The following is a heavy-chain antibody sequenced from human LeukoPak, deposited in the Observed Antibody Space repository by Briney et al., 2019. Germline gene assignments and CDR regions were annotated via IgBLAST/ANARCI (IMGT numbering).Heavy chain of an antibody. Sequence: SETLSLTCTVSGGSISSGDYYWSWIRQPPGKGLEWSVYIYYSGSTYYNPSLKSRVTISVDTSKNQFSLKLSSVSAADTAVYYCAREAPWQQGFDYWGQGTLVTVSS. CDR2: IYYSGST. J-gene: IGHJ4*02. D-gene: IGHD6-13*01. CDR1: GGSISSGDYY. CDR3: AREAPWQQGFDY. V-gene: IGHV4-30-4*08.